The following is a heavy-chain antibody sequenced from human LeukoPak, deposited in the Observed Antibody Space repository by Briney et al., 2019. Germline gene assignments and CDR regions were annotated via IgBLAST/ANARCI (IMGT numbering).Heavy chain of an antibody. J-gene: IGHJ3*02. D-gene: IGHD3-22*01. Sequence: PSETLSLTCTVSGGSISSYYWSWIRQPAGKGLGWIGRIYTSGGTNYNPSLKSRVTISVDTSKNQFSLKLSSVTAADTAVYYCARVRANYYYDSSGYDAFDIWGQGTMVTVSS. CDR2: IYTSGGT. CDR3: ARVRANYYYDSSGYDAFDI. CDR1: GGSISSYY. V-gene: IGHV4-4*07.